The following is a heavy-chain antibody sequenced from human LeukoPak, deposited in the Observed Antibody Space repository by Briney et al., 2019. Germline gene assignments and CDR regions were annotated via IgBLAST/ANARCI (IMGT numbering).Heavy chain of an antibody. CDR2: IYYSGST. D-gene: IGHD5-12*01. Sequence: PSETLSLTCTVSGGSISRGGYYWSWIRQHPGKGLEGIGYIYYSGSTYYNPSLKSRVTISVDTSKNQFSLKLSSVTAADTAVYYCARSTGGSGYSLDYWGQGTLVTVSS. J-gene: IGHJ4*02. CDR3: ARSTGGSGYSLDY. V-gene: IGHV4-31*03. CDR1: GGSISRGGYY.